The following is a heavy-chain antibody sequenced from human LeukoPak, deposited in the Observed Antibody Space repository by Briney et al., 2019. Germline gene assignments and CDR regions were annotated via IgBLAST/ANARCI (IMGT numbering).Heavy chain of an antibody. D-gene: IGHD4-17*01. Sequence: PGGSLRLSCAASGFRIINVWMNWVRQAPGKGLEWVGRIKSKADGGTTDYAAPVKGRFTISRDDSKNMLYLQMYSLKTEDTAVYYCTTDRGDHGIPHWGQGTLVTVSS. V-gene: IGHV3-15*07. CDR2: IKSKADGGTT. CDR3: TTDRGDHGIPH. CDR1: GFRIINVW. J-gene: IGHJ4*02.